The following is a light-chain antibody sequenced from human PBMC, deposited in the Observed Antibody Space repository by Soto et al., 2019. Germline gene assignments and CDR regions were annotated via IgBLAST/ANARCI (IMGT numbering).Light chain of an antibody. CDR1: QSVSSN. CDR3: QQYINLWT. V-gene: IGKV3-15*01. CDR2: GAS. J-gene: IGKJ1*01. Sequence: ITQSPSTLSVSPGERATLSCRASQSVSSNLAWYQQKPGQSPRLLIYGASTRATGVPARFSGSGSGTEFTLTISILQSEDFAVYYCQQYINLWTFGQGTKVDI.